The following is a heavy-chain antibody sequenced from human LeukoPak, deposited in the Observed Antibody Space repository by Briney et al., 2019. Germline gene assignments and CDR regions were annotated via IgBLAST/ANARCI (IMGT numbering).Heavy chain of an antibody. Sequence: AGGSLRLSCAASGFTFSSYAMSWVRQAPGKGLEWVSGISGSGTNTHYADSVKGRFTISRDNSKDTLYLQMNSLRAEDTAVYYCAKLYSSSSITDYWGQGTLVTVSS. CDR1: GFTFSSYA. D-gene: IGHD6-6*01. CDR2: ISGSGTNT. CDR3: AKLYSSSSITDY. V-gene: IGHV3-23*01. J-gene: IGHJ4*02.